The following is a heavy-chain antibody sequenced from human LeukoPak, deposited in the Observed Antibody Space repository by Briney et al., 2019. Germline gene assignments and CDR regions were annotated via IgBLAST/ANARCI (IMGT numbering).Heavy chain of an antibody. Sequence: GGSLTLSCAASGFTVSTNCMTWVRQAPGKGLEWVATIYSGGTTYYAASVMGRFTISRHNSRNTLYLQMNSLRAEDTAVYYCARVDTVMAYYFDLWGQGTLVTVSS. V-gene: IGHV3-53*04. J-gene: IGHJ4*02. D-gene: IGHD5-18*01. CDR3: ARVDTVMAYYFDL. CDR1: GFTVSTNC. CDR2: IYSGGTT.